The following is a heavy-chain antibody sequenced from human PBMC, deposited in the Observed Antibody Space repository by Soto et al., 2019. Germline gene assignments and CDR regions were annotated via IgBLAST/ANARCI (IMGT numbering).Heavy chain of an antibody. J-gene: IGHJ5*02. D-gene: IGHD4-4*01. CDR3: ARLSNYGWFDP. CDR1: GGSISSYY. Sequence: KASETLSLTCTVSGGSISSYYWSWIRQPPGKGLEWIGYIYYSGSTNYNPSLKSRVTISVDTSKNQFSLKLSSVTAADTAVYYCARLSNYGWFDPWGQGNLVTVSS. V-gene: IGHV4-59*01. CDR2: IYYSGST.